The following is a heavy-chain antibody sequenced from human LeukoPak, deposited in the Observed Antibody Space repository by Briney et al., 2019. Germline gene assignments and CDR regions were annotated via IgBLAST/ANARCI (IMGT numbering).Heavy chain of an antibody. V-gene: IGHV4-4*07. CDR1: GGSISSYY. D-gene: IGHD3-10*01. CDR2: MYSSGS. CDR3: ARDSGTTGEVKFDP. J-gene: IGHJ5*02. Sequence: PSETLSLTCTVSGGSISSYYLSWIRQTAGKGLEWIGRMYSSGSNYNPSLKSRVTMSIDTSTNQLSLKLSSATAADTAVYYCARDSGTTGEVKFDPWGQGTLVTVSS.